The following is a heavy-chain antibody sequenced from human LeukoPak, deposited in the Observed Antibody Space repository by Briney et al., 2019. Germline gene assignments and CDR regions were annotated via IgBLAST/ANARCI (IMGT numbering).Heavy chain of an antibody. Sequence: ASVKVSCKASGYTFTSYYMHWVRQAPGQGLEWMGIINPSGGSTSYPQKFQGRVTMTRDTSTSTVYMELSSLRSEDTAVYYCARESIVVVPAAIWKGYYYGMDVWGQGTTVTVSS. D-gene: IGHD2-2*02. CDR2: INPSGGST. CDR3: ARESIVVVPAAIWKGYYYGMDV. J-gene: IGHJ6*02. V-gene: IGHV1-46*01. CDR1: GYTFTSYY.